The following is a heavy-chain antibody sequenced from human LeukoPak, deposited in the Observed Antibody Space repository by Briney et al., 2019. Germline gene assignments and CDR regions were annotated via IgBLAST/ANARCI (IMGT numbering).Heavy chain of an antibody. D-gene: IGHD2-15*01. CDR1: GGSISIYY. Sequence: PSETLSLTCSVSGGSISIYYWNWIRQPPGKGLEWIGYIYYSGSTNYNPSLKSRLTISVDTSNNQFSLKLSSVTAADTAVYYCASTSGYCSGGNCYSAFDYWGQGTLVTVSS. CDR2: IYYSGST. V-gene: IGHV4-59*01. CDR3: ASTSGYCSGGNCYSAFDY. J-gene: IGHJ4*02.